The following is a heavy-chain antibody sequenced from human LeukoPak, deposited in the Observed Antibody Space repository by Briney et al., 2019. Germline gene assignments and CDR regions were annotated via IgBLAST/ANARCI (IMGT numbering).Heavy chain of an antibody. CDR2: IGPRGDT. Sequence: GGSLRLSCAASGFTFSSYAMSWVRQAPGKGLEWVSAIGPRGDTYYADSVQGRFTISRENAKNSLYLQMNSLGAGDTAVYYCARDACSGGRCYHDYWGQGILVTVSS. D-gene: IGHD2-15*01. CDR3: ARDACSGGRCYHDY. V-gene: IGHV3-13*01. CDR1: GFTFSSYA. J-gene: IGHJ4*02.